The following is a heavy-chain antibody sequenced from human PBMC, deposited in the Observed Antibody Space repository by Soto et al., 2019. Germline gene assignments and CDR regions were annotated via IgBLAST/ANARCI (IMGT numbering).Heavy chain of an antibody. CDR2: ISYDGSNK. D-gene: IGHD3-22*01. CDR1: GVTLSTYG. V-gene: IGHV3-30*18. Sequence: WGCLRLSCAASGVTLSTYGMHWVRQAPGKGLEWVAVISYDGSNKYYADSVKSRFTISRDNSKNTLYLQMNSLRAEDTAVYYCAKDDPPYDTSGPFDYWGQGTLVTVSS. J-gene: IGHJ4*02. CDR3: AKDDPPYDTSGPFDY.